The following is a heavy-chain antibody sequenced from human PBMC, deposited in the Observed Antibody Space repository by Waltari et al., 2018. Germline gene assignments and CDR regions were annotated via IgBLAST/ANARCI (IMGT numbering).Heavy chain of an antibody. D-gene: IGHD1-26*01. CDR2: IKQDGSEK. J-gene: IGHJ6*02. CDR3: ARGVRDGNNGNFYYAMDV. CDR1: GFTFNIYW. V-gene: IGHV3-7*01. Sequence: EVQLVESGGGLVQPGGSLRLSCAASGFTFNIYWMSWVRQAPGKGLEWVANIKQDGSEKYYVESVKGRFIIARDNAKNSLYMQINSLRADDTAVYYCARGVRDGNNGNFYYAMDVWGQGTTVTASS.